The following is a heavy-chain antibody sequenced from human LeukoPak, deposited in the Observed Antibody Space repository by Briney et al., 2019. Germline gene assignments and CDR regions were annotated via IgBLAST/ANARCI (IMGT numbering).Heavy chain of an antibody. CDR2: TSATGGTT. CDR3: ARVGGNSQTDY. CDR1: GFTFSSYA. J-gene: IGHJ4*02. Sequence: GGSLRLSCAASGFTFSSYAMSGFRQAPGKGLEWVSSTSATGGTTYYADSVKGRFTFSRDNSKNTLFLQMNSLRAEDTALYYCARVGGNSQTDYWGQGTLVTVSS. D-gene: IGHD4-23*01. V-gene: IGHV3-23*01.